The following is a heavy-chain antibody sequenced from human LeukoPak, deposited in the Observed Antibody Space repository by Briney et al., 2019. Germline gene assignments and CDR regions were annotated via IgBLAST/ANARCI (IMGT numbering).Heavy chain of an antibody. CDR1: RFTFSNYD. Sequence: PGGSLRLSCAASRFTFSNYDMSWVRQAPGRGLEWVSAISGSGGSTYYADSVKGRFTISRDNSRNTLYLQMNSLRAEDTAVYYCARDVSSGWYRFSFWGQGTLVTVSS. J-gene: IGHJ4*02. D-gene: IGHD6-19*01. V-gene: IGHV3-23*01. CDR2: ISGSGGST. CDR3: ARDVSSGWYRFSF.